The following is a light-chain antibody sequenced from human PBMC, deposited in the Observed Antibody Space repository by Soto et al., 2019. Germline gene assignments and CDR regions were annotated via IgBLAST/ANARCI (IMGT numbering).Light chain of an antibody. CDR2: SNS. V-gene: IGLV1-44*01. CDR3: AAWDDSLNGWV. Sequence: QSVLTQPPSASGTPGQKVTISCSGSFSNIGSYTVSWYQHLPGTAPKLLIYSNSQRPSGVPDRFSGSKSGTSASLAISGLRSEEETDYYCAAWDDSLNGWVFGGGTKLTVL. CDR1: FSNIGSYT. J-gene: IGLJ3*02.